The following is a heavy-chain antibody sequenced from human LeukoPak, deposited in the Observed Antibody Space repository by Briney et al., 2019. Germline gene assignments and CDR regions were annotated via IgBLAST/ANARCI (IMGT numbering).Heavy chain of an antibody. J-gene: IGHJ5*02. D-gene: IGHD4-17*01. V-gene: IGHV4-59*05. CDR1: GGSINSYY. CDR3: ASSPGLFRRLRYPFDP. Sequence: PSETLSLTCTVSGGSINSYYWSWIRQSPGKGLEWIGSIYDTGTTYYNPSLKSRVTISADKSKNQFSMKLSPVTAADTAVYYCASSPGLFRRLRYPFDPWGQGTLVTVSS. CDR2: IYDTGTT.